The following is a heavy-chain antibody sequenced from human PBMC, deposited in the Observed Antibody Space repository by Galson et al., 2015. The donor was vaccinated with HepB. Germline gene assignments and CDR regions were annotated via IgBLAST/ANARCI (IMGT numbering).Heavy chain of an antibody. Sequence: CAISGDSVSSNSAAWNWIRQSPSRGLEWLGRTCYRSKWYNDYAESVKSRMTIKPDPSKNEFSLQLNSVTPEDTAVYYCARDPSGSYWGRWFDLWGQGIPVTVSS. CDR1: GDSVSSNSAA. CDR2: TCYRSKWYN. J-gene: IGHJ5*02. V-gene: IGHV6-1*01. D-gene: IGHD1-26*01. CDR3: ARDPSGSYWGRWFDL.